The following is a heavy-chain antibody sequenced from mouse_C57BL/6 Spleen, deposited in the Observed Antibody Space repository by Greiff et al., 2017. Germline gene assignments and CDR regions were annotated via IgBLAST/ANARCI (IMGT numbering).Heavy chain of an antibody. CDR2: FYPGSGSI. CDR1: GYTFTEYT. V-gene: IGHV1-62-2*01. Sequence: VQVVESGAELVKPGASVKLSCKASGYTFTEYTIHWVKQRSGQGLEWIGWFYPGSGSIKYNEKFKDKATLTADKSSSTVYMELSRLTSDDAAVYFCARHAYYDYGFAYWGQGTLVTVSA. D-gene: IGHD2-4*01. J-gene: IGHJ3*01. CDR3: ARHAYYDYGFAY.